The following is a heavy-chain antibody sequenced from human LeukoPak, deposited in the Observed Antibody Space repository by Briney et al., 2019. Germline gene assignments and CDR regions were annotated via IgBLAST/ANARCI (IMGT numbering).Heavy chain of an antibody. CDR2: IYYSGST. V-gene: IGHV4-59*01. D-gene: IGHD4-17*01. J-gene: IGHJ2*01. CDR1: GGSISSYY. CDR3: ARDYGDYAPNFDL. Sequence: SETLSLTCTVSGGSISSYYWSWIRQPPGKGLEWIGYIYYSGSTNYNPSLKSRVTISVDTSKNQFSLKLSSVTAADTAVYYCARDYGDYAPNFDLWGRGTLVTVSS.